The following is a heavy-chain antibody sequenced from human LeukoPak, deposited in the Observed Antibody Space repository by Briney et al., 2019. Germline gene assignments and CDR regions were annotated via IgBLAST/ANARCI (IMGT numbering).Heavy chain of an antibody. D-gene: IGHD3-22*01. CDR3: ARDPNYYDSSGYFDY. CDR1: GGSVSSYY. Sequence: SETLSLTCTVSGGSVSSYYWSWIRQPPGKGLEWIGYIYYSGSTNYNPSLKSRVTISVDTSKNQFSLKLSSVTAADTAVYYCARDPNYYDSSGYFDYWGQGTLVTVSS. V-gene: IGHV4-59*02. CDR2: IYYSGST. J-gene: IGHJ4*02.